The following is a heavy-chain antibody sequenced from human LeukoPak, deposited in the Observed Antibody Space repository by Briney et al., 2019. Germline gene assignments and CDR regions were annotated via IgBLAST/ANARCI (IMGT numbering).Heavy chain of an antibody. D-gene: IGHD6-19*01. CDR2: IIPIFGTA. Sequence: ASVKVSCKASGGTFSSYAISWVRQAPGQGLEWMGGIIPIFGTANYAQKFQGRVTITADESTSTAYMELSSLRSEDTAVYYCARYGVAGSVFDYWGQGTLVTVSS. V-gene: IGHV1-69*01. CDR1: GGTFSSYA. CDR3: ARYGVAGSVFDY. J-gene: IGHJ4*02.